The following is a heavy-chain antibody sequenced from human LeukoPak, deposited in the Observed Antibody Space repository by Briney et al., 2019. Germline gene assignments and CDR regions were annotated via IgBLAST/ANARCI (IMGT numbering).Heavy chain of an antibody. CDR1: GFIFSVFA. CDR2: ISSGGGSI. D-gene: IGHD7-27*01. CDR3: AKDLGTDNWFFDL. Sequence: GGSLRLSCAGSGFIFSVFAMNWVRQPPGKGLEWVSSISSGGGSIYYADFVKGRFTISRDNSRDTVYLEMNILEVEDTAVYYCAKDLGTDNWFFDLWGRGTLVTVSA. V-gene: IGHV3-23*01. J-gene: IGHJ2*01.